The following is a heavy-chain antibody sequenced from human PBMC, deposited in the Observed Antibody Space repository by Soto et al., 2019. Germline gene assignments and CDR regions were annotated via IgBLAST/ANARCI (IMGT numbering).Heavy chain of an antibody. CDR3: ARREIQCPIDY. J-gene: IGHJ4*02. D-gene: IGHD1-26*01. CDR1: GYSISSSNW. CDR2: IYYSGTT. Sequence: QVQLQESGPGLVKPSDTLSLTCAVSGYSISSSNWWGWIRQPPGKGLEWIGYIYYSGTTYYNPSLQNRVTMAVDTPKYSLPPKLTSLSAVDTAVYYRARREIQCPIDYWGQGTLVTVSS. V-gene: IGHV4-28*01.